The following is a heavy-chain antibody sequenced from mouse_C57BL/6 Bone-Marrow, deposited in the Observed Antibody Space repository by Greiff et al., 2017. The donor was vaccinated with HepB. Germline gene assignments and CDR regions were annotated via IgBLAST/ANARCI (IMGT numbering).Heavy chain of an antibody. J-gene: IGHJ2*01. D-gene: IGHD3-2*02. V-gene: IGHV1-81*01. CDR2: IYPRSGNT. Sequence: QVQLKESGAELARPGASVKLSCKASGYTFTSYGISWVKQRTGQGLEWIGEIYPRSGNTYYNEKFKGKATLTADKSSSTAYMELRSLTSEDSAVYFCAREDRQLRLRRGWGQGTTLTVSS. CDR1: GYTFTSYG. CDR3: AREDRQLRLRRG.